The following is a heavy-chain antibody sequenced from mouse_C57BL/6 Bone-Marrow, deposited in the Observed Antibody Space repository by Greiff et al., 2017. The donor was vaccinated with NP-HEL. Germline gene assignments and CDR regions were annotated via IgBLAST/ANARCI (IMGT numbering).Heavy chain of an antibody. J-gene: IGHJ1*03. CDR3: ARFYYGSSYEGDWYFDV. D-gene: IGHD1-1*01. V-gene: IGHV7-3*01. CDR2: IRNKANGYTT. CDR1: GFTFTDYY. Sequence: EVKLVESGGGLVQPGGSLSLSCAASGFTFTDYYMSWVRQPPGKALEWLGFIRNKANGYTTEYSASVKGRFTISRDNSQSIFYLQMNALRAEDSATYYCARFYYGSSYEGDWYFDVWGTGTTVTVSS.